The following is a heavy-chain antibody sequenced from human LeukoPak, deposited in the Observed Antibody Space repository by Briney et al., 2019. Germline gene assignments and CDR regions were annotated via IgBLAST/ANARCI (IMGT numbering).Heavy chain of an antibody. CDR1: GFTFSSYG. Sequence: GGSLRLSCAASGFTFSSYGMSWVRQAPGKGLEWVSAISGSGGSTYYADSVKGRFTISRDNSKNTLYLQMNSLRAEDTAVYYCAKDCWDSGWSSYLDYWGQGTLVTVSS. V-gene: IGHV3-23*01. D-gene: IGHD6-19*01. J-gene: IGHJ4*02. CDR3: AKDCWDSGWSSYLDY. CDR2: ISGSGGST.